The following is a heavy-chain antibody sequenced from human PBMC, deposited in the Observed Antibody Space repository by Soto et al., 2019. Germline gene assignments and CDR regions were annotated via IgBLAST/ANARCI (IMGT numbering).Heavy chain of an antibody. CDR2: IFYSGST. CDR1: GGSVSSGRNY. V-gene: IGHV4-61*01. Sequence: SETLSLTCTVSGGSVSSGRNYWSWIRQPPGKGLEWIGCIFYSGSTNYNPSLKSRVTISVDTSKNQFSLKLNSVTVADTAVYYCARDRCSGDTCSDYFGMDVWGQGTTVTVSS. D-gene: IGHD2-21*02. CDR3: ARDRCSGDTCSDYFGMDV. J-gene: IGHJ6*02.